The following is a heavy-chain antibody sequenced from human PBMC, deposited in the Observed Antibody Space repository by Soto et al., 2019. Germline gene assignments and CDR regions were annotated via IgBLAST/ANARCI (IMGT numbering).Heavy chain of an antibody. D-gene: IGHD4-17*01. Sequence: GGSLRLSCAASGFTFSSYGMHWVRQAPGKGLEWVAVIWYDGSNKYYADSVKGRLTISRDNSKNKLYLQMNSLRAEDTAVYYCARDYGDYLAVGYYFDYWGQGTLVTVSS. CDR3: ARDYGDYLAVGYYFDY. CDR2: IWYDGSNK. CDR1: GFTFSSYG. J-gene: IGHJ4*02. V-gene: IGHV3-33*01.